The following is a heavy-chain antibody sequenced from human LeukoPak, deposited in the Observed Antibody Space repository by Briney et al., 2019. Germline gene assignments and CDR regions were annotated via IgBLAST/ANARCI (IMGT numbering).Heavy chain of an antibody. J-gene: IGHJ1*01. CDR1: GGSISSSSYY. Sequence: SETLSLTCTVSGGSISSSSYYWGWIRQPPGKGLEWIGSIYYSGSTYYNPSLKSRVTISVDTSKNQFSLKLSSVTAADTAVYYCARVSSSGYYFQHWGQGTLVTASS. D-gene: IGHD3-22*01. CDR3: ARVSSSGYYFQH. V-gene: IGHV4-39*07. CDR2: IYYSGST.